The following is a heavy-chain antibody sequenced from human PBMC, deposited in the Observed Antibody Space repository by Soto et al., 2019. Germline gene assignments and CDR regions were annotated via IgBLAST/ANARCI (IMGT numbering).Heavy chain of an antibody. CDR3: ARVSMPDDYHTSGQQYFDY. CDR2: IFYSGST. CDR1: GVSVNSGSYY. J-gene: IGHJ4*02. Sequence: SETLSLTCTVSGVSVNSGSYYWSCIRQPPGMGLEWIGNIFYSGSTNYNPSLKSRVTMTLSTSKNQFSLQLSSVTAADTAVYYCARVSMPDDYHTSGQQYFDYWGQGNLVTVPS. D-gene: IGHD3-22*01. V-gene: IGHV4-61*01.